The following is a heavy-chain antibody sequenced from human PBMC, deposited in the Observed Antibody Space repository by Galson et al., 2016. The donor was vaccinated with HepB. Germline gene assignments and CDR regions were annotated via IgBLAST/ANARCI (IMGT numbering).Heavy chain of an antibody. CDR3: ARHIQFHLVDVVAEGDAFDI. V-gene: IGHV5-10-1*01. J-gene: IGHJ3*02. CDR1: GYNFTNYW. CDR2: IDPSDSYT. D-gene: IGHD2-15*01. Sequence: QSGAEVKKSGESLRISCKNFGYNFTNYWISWVRQMPGKGLEWMGRIDPSDSYTSYSPSFQGHVIISVDKSISTAYLQWSSLEASDAAMYDCARHIQFHLVDVVAEGDAFDIWGQGTMVTVSS.